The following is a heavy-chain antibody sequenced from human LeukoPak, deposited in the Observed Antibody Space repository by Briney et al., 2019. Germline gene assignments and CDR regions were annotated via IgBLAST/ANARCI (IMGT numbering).Heavy chain of an antibody. CDR3: GRVSSGWYYFDY. CDR1: GGTFSSYA. CDR2: IIPIFGTA. Sequence: SVKVSCKASGGTFSSYAISWVRQAPGQGLEWMGGIIPIFGTANYAQKFQGRVTITADESTSTAYMELSSLRSEDTAVYYCGRVSSGWYYFDYWGQGTLVTVSS. V-gene: IGHV1-69*13. D-gene: IGHD6-19*01. J-gene: IGHJ4*02.